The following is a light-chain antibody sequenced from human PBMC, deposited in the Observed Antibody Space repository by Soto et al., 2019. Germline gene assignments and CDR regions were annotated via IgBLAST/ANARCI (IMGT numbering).Light chain of an antibody. J-gene: IGLJ1*01. CDR3: SSYTSSSRYV. CDR2: DVS. Sequence: QSVLTQPPSVSAAPGQKVTISCSGSSSNVGNNYVSWYQQLPGTAPKLLIYDVSNRPSGVPNRFSGSKSGNTASLTISGLQAEDEADYYCSSYTSSSRYVFGTGTKVTVL. CDR1: SSNVGNNY. V-gene: IGLV2-14*01.